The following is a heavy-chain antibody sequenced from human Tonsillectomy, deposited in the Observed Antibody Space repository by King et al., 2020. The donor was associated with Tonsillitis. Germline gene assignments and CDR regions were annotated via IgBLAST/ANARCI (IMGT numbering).Heavy chain of an antibody. J-gene: IGHJ4*02. CDR2: IFSNYDK. CDR1: GFSLSDARVG. V-gene: IGHV2-26*01. Sequence: LTLKESGPVLVKPSETLTLTCTVSGFSLSDARVGWGWIRQPPGKALEWLAHIFSNYDKSYSASLKNRLSIYKDTSKSQVVLTVTTMDPVDTATYYCVRISRHAYDFDNWGQGTLVTVSS. CDR3: VRISRHAYDFDN. D-gene: IGHD3-3*01.